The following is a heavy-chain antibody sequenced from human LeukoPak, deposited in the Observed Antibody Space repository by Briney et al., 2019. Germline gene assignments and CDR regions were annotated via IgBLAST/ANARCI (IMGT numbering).Heavy chain of an antibody. J-gene: IGHJ6*03. CDR3: ARMASSSSFYYYYYYYMDV. CDR2: ISAYNGNT. CDR1: GYTFTGYY. D-gene: IGHD6-6*01. Sequence: ASVKVSCKASGYTFTGYYMHWVRQAPGQGLEWMGWISAYNGNTNYAQKLQGRVTMTTDTSTSTAYMELRSLRSDDTAVYYCARMASSSSFYYYYYYYMDVWGKGTTVTVSS. V-gene: IGHV1-18*04.